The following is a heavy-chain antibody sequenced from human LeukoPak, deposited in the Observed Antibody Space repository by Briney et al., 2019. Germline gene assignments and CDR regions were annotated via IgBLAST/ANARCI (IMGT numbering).Heavy chain of an antibody. CDR3: ARSIETLTYSSSWYFPVDY. D-gene: IGHD6-13*01. CDR1: GYTFTSYD. CDR2: MNPNSGNT. Sequence: ASGKVSCRASGYTFTSYDINWVRQATGQGLEWMGWMNPNSGNTGYAQKFQGRVTMTRNTSISTAYMELSSLRSEDTAVYYCARSIETLTYSSSWYFPVDYWGQGTLVTVSS. J-gene: IGHJ4*02. V-gene: IGHV1-8*01.